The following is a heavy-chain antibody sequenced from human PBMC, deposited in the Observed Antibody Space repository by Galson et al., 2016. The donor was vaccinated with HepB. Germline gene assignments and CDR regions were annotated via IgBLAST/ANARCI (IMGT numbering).Heavy chain of an antibody. CDR3: ARREGVHYSDRSDLADDAFNI. D-gene: IGHD3-22*01. V-gene: IGHV4-39*01. J-gene: IGHJ3*02. CDR1: GGSISSGSHY. Sequence: SETLSLTCTVSGGSISSGSHYWGWIRQPQGKGLEWIGSIYYSGNTHYNPSLKSRVTISVDTSKNQLSLKLNSVTAADTAVYFCARREGVHYSDRSDLADDAFNIWGQGTMVTVSS. CDR2: IYYSGNT.